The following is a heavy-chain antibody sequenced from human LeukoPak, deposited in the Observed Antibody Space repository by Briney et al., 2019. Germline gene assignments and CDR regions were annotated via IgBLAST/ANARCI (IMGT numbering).Heavy chain of an antibody. J-gene: IGHJ4*02. CDR1: GFTFSSYA. CDR3: AKDREGLSSGYDLEYFDY. D-gene: IGHD5-12*01. Sequence: GGSLRLSCAASGFTFSSYAMNWVRQAPGKGLEWVSAISGGGGTTYYADSVKGRFTISRDNSKNALFLQMNSLRTEDTAVYYCAKDREGLSSGYDLEYFDYWGQGTLVTVSS. CDR2: ISGGGGTT. V-gene: IGHV3-23*01.